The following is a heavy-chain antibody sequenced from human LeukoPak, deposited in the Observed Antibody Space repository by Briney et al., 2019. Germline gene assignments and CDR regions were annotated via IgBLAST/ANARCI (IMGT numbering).Heavy chain of an antibody. D-gene: IGHD2-2*01. V-gene: IGHV3-21*01. CDR3: ARDLGCSSTSGDAIDY. CDR1: GFTFSSYS. J-gene: IGHJ4*02. Sequence: GGSLRLSCAASGFTFSSYSMNWVRQAPGKGLEWVSSISSSSSYIYYADSVKGRFTISRDNAKNSLYLQMNSLRAEDAAVYYFARDLGCSSTSGDAIDYWGQGTLVTVSS. CDR2: ISSSSSYI.